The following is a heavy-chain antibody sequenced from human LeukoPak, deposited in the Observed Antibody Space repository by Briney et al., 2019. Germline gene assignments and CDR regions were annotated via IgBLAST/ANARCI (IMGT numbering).Heavy chain of an antibody. CDR2: IYDRGST. CDR3: ARSRQGSGLLNY. D-gene: IGHD3-10*01. V-gene: IGHV4-30-2*01. CDR1: GGAITSGGYS. Sequence: SQTLSLTCTVSGGAITSGGYSWNWIRQPPGKGLEWIGCIYDRGSTYYNPSLKSRITISVDRPKNQFFLNVTSVTAADTAVYYCARSRQGSGLLNYWGQGNLVAVSS. J-gene: IGHJ4*02.